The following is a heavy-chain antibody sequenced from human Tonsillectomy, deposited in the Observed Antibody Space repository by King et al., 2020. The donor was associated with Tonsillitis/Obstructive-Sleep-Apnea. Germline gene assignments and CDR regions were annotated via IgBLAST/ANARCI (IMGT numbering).Heavy chain of an antibody. CDR2: ISWNSGSI. Sequence: VQLVESGGGLVQPGRSLRLSCAASGFTFDDYAMHWVRQAPGKGLEWVSGISWNSGSIGYADSVKGRFTISRDNAKNSLYLQMNSLRAEDTALYYCAKGDSSGYRRGFSGYWGQGTLVTVSS. CDR3: AKGDSSGYRRGFSGY. J-gene: IGHJ4*02. D-gene: IGHD6-19*01. CDR1: GFTFDDYA. V-gene: IGHV3-9*01.